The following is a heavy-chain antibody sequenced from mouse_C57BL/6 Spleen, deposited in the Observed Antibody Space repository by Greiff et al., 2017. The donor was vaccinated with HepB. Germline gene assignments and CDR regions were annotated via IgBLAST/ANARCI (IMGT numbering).Heavy chain of an antibody. CDR2: INPNNGGT. Sequence: EVKLQESGPELVKPGASVKIPCKASGYTFTDYNMDWVKQSHGKSLEWIGDINPNNGGTIYNQKFKGKATLTVDKSSSTAYMELRSLTSEDTAVYYCARSGGDAWFAYWGQGTLVTVSA. V-gene: IGHV1-18*01. CDR1: GYTFTDYN. J-gene: IGHJ3*01. CDR3: ARSGGDAWFAY. D-gene: IGHD1-1*02.